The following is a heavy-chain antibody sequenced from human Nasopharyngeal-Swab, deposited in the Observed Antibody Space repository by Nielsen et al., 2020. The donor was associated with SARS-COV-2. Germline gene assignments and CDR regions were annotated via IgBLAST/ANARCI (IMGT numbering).Heavy chain of an antibody. CDR2: LHSDGSGT. V-gene: IGHV3-74*01. CDR3: ARGGDGYSMDY. J-gene: IGHJ4*02. Sequence: GESLKISCAASGFTISRYWMLWVRHAPGKGLVWVSRLHSDGSGTTYADSVRGRFTISRDNAKNTLYLQMHSLRAEDTAVYYCARGGDGYSMDYWGQGTLVTVSS. D-gene: IGHD5-24*01. CDR1: GFTISRYW.